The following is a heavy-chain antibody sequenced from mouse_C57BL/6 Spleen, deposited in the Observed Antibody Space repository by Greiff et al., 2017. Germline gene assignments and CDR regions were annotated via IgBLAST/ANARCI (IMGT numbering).Heavy chain of an antibody. V-gene: IGHV1-9*01. D-gene: IGHD2-1*01. CDR3: AGIYYGKKGGYAMDY. J-gene: IGHJ4*01. CDR2: ILPGSGST. Sequence: QVQLQQSGAELMKPGASVKLSCKATGYTFTGYWIEWVKQRPGHGLEWIGEILPGSGSTNYNEKFKGKATFTADTSSNTAYMQLSSLTTEDSASYYCAGIYYGKKGGYAMDYWGQGTSVTVSS. CDR1: GYTFTGYW.